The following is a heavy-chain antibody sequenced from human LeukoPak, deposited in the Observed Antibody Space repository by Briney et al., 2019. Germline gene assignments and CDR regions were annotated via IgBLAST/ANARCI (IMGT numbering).Heavy chain of an antibody. Sequence: SQTLSLTCAISGDSVSSNSAAWNWIRQSPSRGFEWLGRTYYRSKWYTDYALSVKSRITINSNTSKNQFSLQLHSVGPEDTAVYYCARLRPTRTVSGVGYQYNYMDVWGKGTTVIVSS. CDR3: ARLRPTRTVSGVGYQYNYMDV. CDR1: GDSVSSNSAA. V-gene: IGHV6-1*01. J-gene: IGHJ6*03. CDR2: TYYRSKWYT. D-gene: IGHD6-19*01.